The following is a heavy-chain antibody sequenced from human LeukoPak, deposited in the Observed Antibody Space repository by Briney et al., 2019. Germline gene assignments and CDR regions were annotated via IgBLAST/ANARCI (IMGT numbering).Heavy chain of an antibody. V-gene: IGHV4-59*08. D-gene: IGHD3-10*01. J-gene: IGHJ3*02. CDR3: ARRRAWFGELGAFDI. CDR2: IYYSGIT. CDR1: GGSISSYY. Sequence: SETLSLTCTVSGGSISSYYWSWIRQPPGKGLEWIGYIYYSGITNYNPSLKSRVTISVDTSKNQFSLKLSSVTAADTAVYYCARRRAWFGELGAFDIWGQGTMVTVSS.